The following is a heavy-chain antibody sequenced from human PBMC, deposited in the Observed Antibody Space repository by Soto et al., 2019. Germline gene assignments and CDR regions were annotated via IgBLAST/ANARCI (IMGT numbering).Heavy chain of an antibody. V-gene: IGHV1-3*01. CDR1: GYTFTSYG. D-gene: IGHD2-2*01. CDR2: INPGNGNT. J-gene: IGHJ4*02. CDR3: ARDEGHCSITNCCPFAY. Sequence: GASVKVSCKASGYTFTSYGMNWVRQAPGRGLEWMGWINPGNGNTTYSQKFQGRVIIERDTSASTAYMELSSLRSEDTAVYYCARDEGHCSITNCCPFAYWGQGILVTVSS.